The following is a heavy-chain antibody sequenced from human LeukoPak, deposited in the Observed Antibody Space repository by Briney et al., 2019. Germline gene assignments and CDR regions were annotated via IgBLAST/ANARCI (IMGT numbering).Heavy chain of an antibody. D-gene: IGHD6-13*01. CDR2: FDPEDGET. V-gene: IGHV1-24*01. J-gene: IGHJ3*02. CDR1: GYTLTELS. CDR3: ATGNLIAAAGTDAFDI. Sequence: ASVKVSCKVSGYTLTELSMHWVRQAPGKGIEWMGGFDPEDGETIYAQKFQGRVTMTEDTSTDTAYMELSSLRSEDTAVYYCATGNLIAAAGTDAFDIWGQGTMVTVSS.